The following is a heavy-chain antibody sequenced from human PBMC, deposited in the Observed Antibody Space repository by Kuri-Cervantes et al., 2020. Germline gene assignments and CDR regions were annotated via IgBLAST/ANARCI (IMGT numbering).Heavy chain of an antibody. CDR2: IYTSGST. CDR3: AIDYYDSSGYLKGD. V-gene: IGHV4-4*07. Sequence: SETLSLTCTVSGGSISSYYWSWIRQPAGKGLEWIGRIYTSGSTNYNPSLKSRVTISVDKSKNQFSLKLSSVTAADTAVYYCAIDYYDSSGYLKGDWGQGTPVTVSS. CDR1: GGSISSYY. J-gene: IGHJ4*02. D-gene: IGHD3-22*01.